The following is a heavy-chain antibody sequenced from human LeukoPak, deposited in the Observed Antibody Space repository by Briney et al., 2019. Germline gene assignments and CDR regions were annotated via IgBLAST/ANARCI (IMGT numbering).Heavy chain of an antibody. Sequence: ASVKVSCKASGGTFSSYAISWVRQAPGQGLEWMGRIIPILGIANYAQKFQGRVTITADKSTSTAYMELSSLRSVDTAVYYCARVPYGSGNMNSWGQGTLVTVSS. CDR3: ARVPYGSGNMNS. D-gene: IGHD3-10*01. J-gene: IGHJ4*02. CDR2: IIPILGIA. V-gene: IGHV1-69*04. CDR1: GGTFSSYA.